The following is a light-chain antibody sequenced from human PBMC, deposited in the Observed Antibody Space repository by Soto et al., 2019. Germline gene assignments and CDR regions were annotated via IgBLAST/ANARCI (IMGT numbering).Light chain of an antibody. J-gene: IGLJ1*01. V-gene: IGLV2-14*01. CDR3: NSFRVSHLYV. CDR2: EVT. Sequence: QSVLSQPASVSGSPGQTITISCTGTSTDVGGYNAVSWYQHHPGKAPKLIIYEVTHRPSGVSDRFSASKSGNTASLTISGLQDEDEADYYCNSFRVSHLYVFGTGTKLTVL. CDR1: STDVGGYNA.